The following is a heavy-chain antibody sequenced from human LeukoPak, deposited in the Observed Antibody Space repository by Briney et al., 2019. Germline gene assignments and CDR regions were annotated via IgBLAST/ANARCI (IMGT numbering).Heavy chain of an antibody. V-gene: IGHV3-23*01. J-gene: IGHJ6*02. CDR1: GFTFSGYA. Sequence: GGSLRLSCAASGFTFSGYAMSCVRQAPGKGLGWVSAISGSVGSTYYADSVKGRFTISRDNSKNTLYLQMHSLRAEDTAVYYCAKDHTPISNYDSYGMDVWGQGTTVTVSS. D-gene: IGHD2-15*01. CDR3: AKDHTPISNYDSYGMDV. CDR2: ISGSVGST.